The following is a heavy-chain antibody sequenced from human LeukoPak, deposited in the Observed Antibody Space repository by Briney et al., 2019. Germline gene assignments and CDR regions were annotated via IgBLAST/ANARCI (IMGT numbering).Heavy chain of an antibody. V-gene: IGHV4-39*07. CDR3: ARRYSSGWLTAYYYYGMDV. CDR2: IYYSGST. J-gene: IGHJ6*02. D-gene: IGHD6-19*01. CDR1: GGSISSSSYY. Sequence: NPSETLSLTCTVSGGSISSSSYYWGWIRQPPGKGLEWIGSIYYSGSTYYNPSLKSRVTISVDTSKNQFSLKLSSVTAADTAVYYCARRYSSGWLTAYYYYGMDVWGQGTTVTVSS.